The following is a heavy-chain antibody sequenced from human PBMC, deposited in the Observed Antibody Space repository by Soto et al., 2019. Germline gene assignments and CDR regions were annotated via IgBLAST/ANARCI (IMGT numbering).Heavy chain of an antibody. D-gene: IGHD3-22*01. V-gene: IGHV1-45*02. J-gene: IGHJ4*02. CDR2: ITPFNGNT. CDR1: GNTFTYFY. Sequence: ASVKVSCKCSGNTFTYFYLHWVRQAPGQALEWMGWITPFNGNTKYAQKFQDRVTFTGDTSLNTPYMELSSLRSDDTAMFYCASGRYDASGYFDYWGQGTLVTVSS. CDR3: ASGRYDASGYFDY.